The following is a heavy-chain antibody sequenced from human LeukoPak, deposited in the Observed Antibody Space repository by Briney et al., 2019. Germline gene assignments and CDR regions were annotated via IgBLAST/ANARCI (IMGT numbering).Heavy chain of an antibody. D-gene: IGHD6-13*01. CDR2: IYYSGST. Sequence: PSETLSLTCNVSGESISSHYWSWTRQSPGKGLECIGYIYYSGSTNYNPSLKSRVTISVDTSKNQFSLRLNSVTAADTAVYYCARGGGISHYYYYMDVWGKGTTVTISS. CDR1: GESISSHY. CDR3: ARGGGISHYYYYMDV. V-gene: IGHV4-59*11. J-gene: IGHJ6*03.